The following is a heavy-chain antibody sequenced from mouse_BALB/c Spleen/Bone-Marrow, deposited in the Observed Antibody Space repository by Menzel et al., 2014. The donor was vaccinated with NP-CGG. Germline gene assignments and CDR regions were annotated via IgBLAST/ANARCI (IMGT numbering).Heavy chain of an antibody. CDR1: GYTFTAYV. D-gene: IGHD2-4*01. J-gene: IGHJ4*01. CDR3: AREGGLRRGDYYAMDY. Sequence: VQLKESGPELVKPGASVKMSCEASGYTFTAYVMHWVQQKPGQGLEWIGYINPYNDGTKYNEKFKGKATLTSDKSSSTAYMELSSLTSEDSAVYYCAREGGLRRGDYYAMDYWGQGTSVTVSS. CDR2: INPYNDGT. V-gene: IGHV1-14*01.